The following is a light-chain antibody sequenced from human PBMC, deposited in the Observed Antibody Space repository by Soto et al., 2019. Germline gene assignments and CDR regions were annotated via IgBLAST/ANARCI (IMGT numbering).Light chain of an antibody. J-gene: IGKJ1*01. CDR3: YQYEQTPPWP. CDR1: QSVLSNSNNKNS. CDR2: WAS. Sequence: DIVMTQSPDSLAVSLGERATINCKSSQSVLSNSNNKNSIAWYQQKPGQPPRLLIYWASTRESGVPDRFSGSGSGTDFTLTLGSLQAEDVAIDFYYQYEQTPPWPFGRGTKVEIK. V-gene: IGKV4-1*01.